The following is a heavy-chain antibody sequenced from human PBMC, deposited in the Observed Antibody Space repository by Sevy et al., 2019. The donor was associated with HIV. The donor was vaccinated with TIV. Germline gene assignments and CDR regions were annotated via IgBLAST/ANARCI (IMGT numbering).Heavy chain of an antibody. CDR2: INPNSGVT. CDR1: GYIFSDYN. Sequence: ASVKVSCKTTGYIFSDYNMHWVRQAPGQGLEWMALINPNSGVTIYAHNFRGRVSVTRDTSMSTAYMELSGLTSDDTAVYYCVREDINAPMTLLSFDMWGQGTMVTVSS. D-gene: IGHD3-22*01. J-gene: IGHJ3*02. CDR3: VREDINAPMTLLSFDM. V-gene: IGHV1-2*06.